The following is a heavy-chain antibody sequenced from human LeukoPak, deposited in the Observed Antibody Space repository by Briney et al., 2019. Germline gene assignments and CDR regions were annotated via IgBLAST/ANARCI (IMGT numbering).Heavy chain of an antibody. V-gene: IGHV3-21*01. CDR2: ISSSSSYI. CDR1: GFTFSSYS. Sequence: PGGSLRLSCAASGFTFSSYSMNWVRQAPGKGLEWVSSISSSSSYIYYADSVKGRFTTSRDNAKNSLYLQMNSLRAEDTAVYYCARHANGYYFDYWGQGTLVTVSS. CDR3: ARHANGYYFDY. D-gene: IGHD1-1*01. J-gene: IGHJ4*02.